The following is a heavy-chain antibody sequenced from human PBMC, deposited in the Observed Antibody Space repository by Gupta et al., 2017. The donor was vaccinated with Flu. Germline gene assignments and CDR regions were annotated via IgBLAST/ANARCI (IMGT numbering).Heavy chain of an antibody. V-gene: IGHV3-74*01. CDR3: TRDIRVWNN. CDR1: GFTISTYW. CDR2: IKSDETDT. J-gene: IGHJ4*02. Sequence: EVQLMESGGGLVQPGGSLKLSCAASGFTISTYWMHWVRQVPGQGPVGDSRIKSDETDTGYADAVRGRFTISRDNAKTTLNLQMNRLRVEDKDIYYCTRDIRVWNNGGQETMVTVSS. D-gene: IGHD1-1*01.